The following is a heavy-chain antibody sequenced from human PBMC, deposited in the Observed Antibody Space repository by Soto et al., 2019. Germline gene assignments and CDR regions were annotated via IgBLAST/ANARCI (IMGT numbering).Heavy chain of an antibody. Sequence: SETLSLTCAVYGGLFSGYYWSWIRQPPGKGLEWIGEINHSGTTSYNPSLKSRVTISVDTSKNQFSLKVNSVTAADTAVYYCARLPHYWGQGTLVTVSS. CDR3: ARLPHY. J-gene: IGHJ4*02. CDR1: GGLFSGYY. CDR2: INHSGTT. V-gene: IGHV4-34*01.